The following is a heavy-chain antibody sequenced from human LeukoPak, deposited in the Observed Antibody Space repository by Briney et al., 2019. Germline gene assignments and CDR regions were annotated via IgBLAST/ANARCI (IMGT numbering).Heavy chain of an antibody. CDR3: AKDLYSYGPDY. D-gene: IGHD5-18*01. CDR2: ISYDGSNK. V-gene: IGHV3-30*18. Sequence: GGSLGLSCAASGFTFSSYGMHWVRQAPGKGLEWVAVISYDGSNKYYADSVKGRFTISRDNSKNTLYLQMNSLRAEDTAVYYCAKDLYSYGPDYWGQGTLVTVSS. CDR1: GFTFSSYG. J-gene: IGHJ4*02.